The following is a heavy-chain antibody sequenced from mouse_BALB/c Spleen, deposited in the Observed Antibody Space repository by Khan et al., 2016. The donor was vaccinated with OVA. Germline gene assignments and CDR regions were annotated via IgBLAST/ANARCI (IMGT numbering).Heavy chain of an antibody. Sequence: EVELVESGPGLVKPSQSLSLTCNVTGYSITSGYGWNWIRQFPGNKLEWMGYISYSGSTNYNQSLKSRISITRDTSKNQFFLQLNSVTTEDTATYYCARTARIKYWGQGTTLTVSS. CDR2: ISYSGST. V-gene: IGHV3-2*02. D-gene: IGHD1-2*01. CDR3: ARTARIKY. CDR1: GYSITSGYG. J-gene: IGHJ2*01.